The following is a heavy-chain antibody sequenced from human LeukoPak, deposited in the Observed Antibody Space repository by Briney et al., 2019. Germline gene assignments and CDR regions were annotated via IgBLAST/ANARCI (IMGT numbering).Heavy chain of an antibody. CDR2: INPNSGGT. D-gene: IGHD3-10*01. CDR1: GYXFTGYY. J-gene: IGHJ4*02. V-gene: IGHV1-2*02. Sequence: GASVKVSCKASGYXFTGYYIHWVRQAPGQGLEWMGWINPNSGGTNYAQKFQGRVTMTRDTSISTAYMELSRLRSDDTAVYYCARVMVRGVLFDYWGQGTLVTVSS. CDR3: ARVMVRGVLFDY.